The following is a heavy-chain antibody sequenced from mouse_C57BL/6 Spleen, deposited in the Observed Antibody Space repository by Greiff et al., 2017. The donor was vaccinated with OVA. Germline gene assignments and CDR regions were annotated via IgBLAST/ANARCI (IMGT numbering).Heavy chain of an antibody. D-gene: IGHD2-1*01. CDR1: GYTFTDYY. V-gene: IGHV1-26*01. J-gene: IGHJ1*03. Sequence: VQLKQSGPELVKPGASVKISCKASGYTFTDYYMNWVKQSHGKSLEWIGDINPNNGGTSYNQKFKGKATLTVDKSSSTAYMELRSLTSEDSAGYYCARSEGNYFWYFGVWGTGTTVTVSS. CDR3: ARSEGNYFWYFGV. CDR2: INPNNGGT.